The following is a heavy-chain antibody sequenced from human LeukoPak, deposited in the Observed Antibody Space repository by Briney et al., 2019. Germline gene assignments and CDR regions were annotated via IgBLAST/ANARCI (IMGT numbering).Heavy chain of an antibody. CDR2: VHYSGIT. J-gene: IGHJ4*02. CDR3: ARRRDDNGNYFDF. D-gene: IGHD2-8*01. V-gene: IGHV4-59*08. Sequence: SETLSLTCTVSGGSISGLYWSWIRQPPGKRLEWIGSVHYSGITDYNPSLESRVTISVDTSKNHFSLKLSSVTAADTAVYYCARRRDDNGNYFDFWGQGTLVTVSS. CDR1: GGSISGLY.